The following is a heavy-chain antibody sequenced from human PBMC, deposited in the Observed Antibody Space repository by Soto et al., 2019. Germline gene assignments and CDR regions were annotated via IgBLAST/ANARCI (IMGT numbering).Heavy chain of an antibody. CDR1: GFTFSSYA. CDR3: ARDRELLRNHYFDY. V-gene: IGHV3-30-3*01. CDR2: ISYDGSNK. J-gene: IGHJ4*02. D-gene: IGHD1-26*01. Sequence: QVQLVESGGGVVQPGRSLRLSCAASGFTFSSYAMHWVRQAPGKGLEWVAVISYDGSNKYYADSVKGRFTISRDTSKNTLYLKMNSMRAEDTAVYYCARDRELLRNHYFDYWGQVTLVTVSS.